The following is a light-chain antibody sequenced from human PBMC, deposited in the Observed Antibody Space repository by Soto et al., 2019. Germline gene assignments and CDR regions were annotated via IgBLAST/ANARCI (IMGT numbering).Light chain of an antibody. CDR3: SAYTSSITIV. CDR2: DVS. Sequence: QSALTQPASVSGSPGQSITISCTGTSRDVGAYNSVSWYQHNPGKAPKLRIYDVSNRPSGVSSLFSGSKSANTAALSISGLKAYDEADYYCSAYTSSITIVLGTGTKLTVL. CDR1: SRDVGAYNS. V-gene: IGLV2-14*01. J-gene: IGLJ1*01.